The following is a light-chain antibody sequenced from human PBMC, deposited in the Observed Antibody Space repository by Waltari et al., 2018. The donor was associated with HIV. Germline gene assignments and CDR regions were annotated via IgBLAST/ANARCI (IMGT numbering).Light chain of an antibody. Sequence: EIVLTQSPGTRSLSPGERATLSCRASQSVSSSYLAWYQQKPGQAPRLLIYGASSRDTGIPDRFSGSGSGTDFTLTISRLEPEDFAVYYCQQYGSSPLTFGGGTKVEIK. CDR2: GAS. J-gene: IGKJ4*01. CDR1: QSVSSSY. CDR3: QQYGSSPLT. V-gene: IGKV3-20*01.